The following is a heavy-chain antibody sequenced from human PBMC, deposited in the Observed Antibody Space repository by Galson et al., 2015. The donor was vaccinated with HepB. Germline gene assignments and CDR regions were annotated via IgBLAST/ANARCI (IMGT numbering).Heavy chain of an antibody. Sequence: CAISGDSVSSYSGTWNWFRQSPSRGLEWLGRTSYRSTWYNDYAVSVKSRITINVDTSKNQFSLQLNSVTPEDTAVYSCARDGTSAGAFDIWGQGTMVTVSS. CDR3: ARDGTSAGAFDI. D-gene: IGHD6-19*01. J-gene: IGHJ3*02. CDR2: TSYRSTWYN. CDR1: GDSVSSYSGT. V-gene: IGHV6-1*01.